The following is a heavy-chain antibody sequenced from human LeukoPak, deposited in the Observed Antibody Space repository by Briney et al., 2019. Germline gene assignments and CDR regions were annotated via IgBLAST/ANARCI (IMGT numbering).Heavy chain of an antibody. V-gene: IGHV4-61*01. Sequence: PSETLSLTCTVSGGPVSSGSYYWSWIRQPPGKGLEWIGYIYYSGSTTYNPSLKSRVTISVDTSKNKFSLKLTSVTAADTAVYYCARVPISTTARGYFDYWGQGTLVTVSS. D-gene: IGHD4-17*01. CDR1: GGPVSSGSYY. CDR3: ARVPISTTARGYFDY. CDR2: IYYSGST. J-gene: IGHJ4*02.